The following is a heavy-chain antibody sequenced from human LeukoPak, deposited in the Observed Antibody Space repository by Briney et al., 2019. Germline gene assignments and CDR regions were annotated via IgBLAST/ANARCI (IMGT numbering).Heavy chain of an antibody. CDR3: AREWASYDRSGYYPFDN. D-gene: IGHD3-22*01. CDR1: GFTFSSYA. CDR2: ISGSGGRT. J-gene: IGHJ4*02. Sequence: GGSLRLSCAASGFTFSSYAMSWVRQAPGKGLEWVSAISGSGGRTYYADSVKGRFTISRDNSRNTLYLQMNSLRAEDTAIYYCAREWASYDRSGYYPFDNWGQGALVTVSS. V-gene: IGHV3-23*01.